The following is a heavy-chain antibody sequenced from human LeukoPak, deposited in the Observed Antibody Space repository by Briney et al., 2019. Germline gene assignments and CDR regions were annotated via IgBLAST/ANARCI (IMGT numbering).Heavy chain of an antibody. D-gene: IGHD6-19*01. J-gene: IGHJ4*02. CDR2: IKSNSGGT. CDR3: AKLRSVASFFDS. Sequence: ASAKVSCKASGYTFSGYYIHWVRQAPGQGLEWMGWIKSNSGGTNSAQNFQGRVTMTRDTSISTACMELSGLTSDDSAMYYCAKLRSVASFFDSWGQGTLVTVSS. CDR1: GYTFSGYY. V-gene: IGHV1-2*02.